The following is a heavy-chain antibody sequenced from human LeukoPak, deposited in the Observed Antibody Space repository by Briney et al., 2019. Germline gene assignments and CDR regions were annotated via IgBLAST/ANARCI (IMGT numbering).Heavy chain of an antibody. V-gene: IGHV4-59*08. J-gene: IGHJ4*02. CDR1: GGSISSYY. D-gene: IGHD2-15*01. CDR3: ARRRMVFDY. Sequence: SETLSLTCTVSGGSISSYYWSWIRQPPGKGLEWIGSIYHSGSTYYNPSLKSRVTISVDTSKNQFSLKLSSVAAADTAVYYCARRRMVFDYWGQGTLVTVSS. CDR2: IYHSGST.